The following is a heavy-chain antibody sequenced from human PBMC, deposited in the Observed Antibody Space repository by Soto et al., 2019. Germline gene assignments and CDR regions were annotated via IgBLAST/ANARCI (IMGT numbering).Heavy chain of an antibody. Sequence: ASVKVSCTASGFTFSHHSVHWVRQAPGQRLEWMGWINSDTGYTKYSQKFQARVTITWDTSAKTAYMELSSLRSEDTAVYYCVRGKEAGVWFDPWGQGTLVTVSS. CDR1: GFTFSHHS. CDR2: INSDTGYT. CDR3: VRGKEAGVWFDP. V-gene: IGHV1-3*04. D-gene: IGHD1-26*01. J-gene: IGHJ5*02.